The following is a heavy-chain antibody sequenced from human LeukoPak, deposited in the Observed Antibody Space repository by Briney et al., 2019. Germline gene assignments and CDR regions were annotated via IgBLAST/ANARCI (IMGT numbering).Heavy chain of an antibody. V-gene: IGHV3-30*04. J-gene: IGHJ4*02. CDR3: ARESGGNTPYYFDY. D-gene: IGHD2-2*02. CDR1: GLTFSTYA. Sequence: QPGGSLRLSCAASGLTFSTYALHWVRQAPGKGLEWAAVISYDDGSNKYYADSVKGRFTISRDNSKNTLYLQMNSLRTEDTAVYYCARESGGNTPYYFDYWGQGTLVTVSS. CDR2: ISYDDGSNK.